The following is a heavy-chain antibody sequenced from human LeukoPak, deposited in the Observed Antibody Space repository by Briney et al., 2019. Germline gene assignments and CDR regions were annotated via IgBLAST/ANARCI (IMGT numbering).Heavy chain of an antibody. Sequence: ASVKVSCKASGYTFTSYYMHRVRQAPGQGLEWMGIINPSGGSTSYAQKFQGRVTMTRDTSTSTVYMELSSLRSEDTAVYYCARELAKPRYFDYWGQGTLVTVSS. D-gene: IGHD3-3*02. V-gene: IGHV1-46*01. CDR1: GYTFTSYY. CDR3: ARELAKPRYFDY. CDR2: INPSGGST. J-gene: IGHJ4*02.